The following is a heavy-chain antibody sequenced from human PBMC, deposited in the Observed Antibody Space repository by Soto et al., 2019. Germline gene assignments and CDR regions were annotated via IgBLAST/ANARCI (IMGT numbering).Heavy chain of an antibody. CDR1: GGSISSYY. CDR2: IYYSGST. D-gene: IGHD3-3*01. CDR3: ARARDDYDFWSGPSYGMDV. V-gene: IGHV4-59*01. Sequence: SETLSLTCTVSGGSISSYYWSWIRQPPGKGLEWIGYIYYSGSTNYNPSLKSRVPISVDTSKNQFSLKLSSVTAADTAVYYCARARDDYDFWSGPSYGMDVWGQGTTVTVSS. J-gene: IGHJ6*02.